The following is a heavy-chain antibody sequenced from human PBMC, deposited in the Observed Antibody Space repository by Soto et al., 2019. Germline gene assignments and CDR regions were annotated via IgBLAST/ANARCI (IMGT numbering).Heavy chain of an antibody. CDR1: GDSISSYY. Sequence: QVQLQESGPGLVKPSETLSLTCAVSGDSISSYYCMWIRQPPGKGLESIGYLYYGRSANYNPSRKSRVTLSVDTATNQCSLTLSSMTAADTAVYYCALRSMAVVPEYWGQGTLVNVSS. J-gene: IGHJ4*02. CDR3: ALRSMAVVPEY. V-gene: IGHV4-59*01. D-gene: IGHD3-22*01. CDR2: LYYGRSA.